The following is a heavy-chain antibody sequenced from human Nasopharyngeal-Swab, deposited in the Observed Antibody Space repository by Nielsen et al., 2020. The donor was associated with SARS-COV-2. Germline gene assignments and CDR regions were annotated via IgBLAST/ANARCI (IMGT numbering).Heavy chain of an antibody. D-gene: IGHD4-17*01. CDR2: IAHDASNE. Sequence: GESLKISCAASGFTFSSFGMHWVRQAPGKGLEWVAFIAHDASNEYYGDSVKGRFPISRDSSKNTLYLQMDSLRGEDTAVYYCASDAPAHYGAFYWGRGTLVTVSS. J-gene: IGHJ4*02. V-gene: IGHV3-30*03. CDR1: GFTFSSFG. CDR3: ASDAPAHYGAFY.